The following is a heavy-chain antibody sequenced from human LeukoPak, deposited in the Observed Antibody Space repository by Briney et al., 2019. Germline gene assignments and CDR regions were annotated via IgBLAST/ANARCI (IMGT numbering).Heavy chain of an antibody. CDR3: AKHYSNYYFDY. CDR2: ISYDGSNK. Sequence: GGSLRLSCAASGFTFTTYWMHWVRQAPGKGLEWVAVISYDGSNKYYADSVKGRFTISRDNSKNTLYLQMNSLRAEDTAVYYCAKHYSNYYFDYWGQGTLVTVSS. J-gene: IGHJ4*02. V-gene: IGHV3-30*18. D-gene: IGHD4-11*01. CDR1: GFTFTTYW.